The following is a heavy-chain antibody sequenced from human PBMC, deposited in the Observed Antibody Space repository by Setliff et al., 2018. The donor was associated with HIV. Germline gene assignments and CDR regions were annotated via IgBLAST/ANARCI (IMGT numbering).Heavy chain of an antibody. Sequence: SVKVSCKVSGDTFNNYGLNWVRQAPGQGLEWMGGIIPIFGTANYAQKFQGRVTITTDASTSTAYMELSSLRSEDTAVYYCARGSIAAPKHYYYMNVWGKGTTVTVSS. CDR2: IIPIFGTA. CDR1: GDTFNNYG. D-gene: IGHD6-6*01. J-gene: IGHJ6*03. V-gene: IGHV1-69*05. CDR3: ARGSIAAPKHYYYMNV.